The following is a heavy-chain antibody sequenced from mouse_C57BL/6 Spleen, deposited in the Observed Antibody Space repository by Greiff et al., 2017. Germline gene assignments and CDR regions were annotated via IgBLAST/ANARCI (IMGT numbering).Heavy chain of an antibody. J-gene: IGHJ1*03. CDR1: GYTFTEYT. Sequence: VQLQESGAELVKPGASVKLSCKASGYTFTEYTIHWVKQRSGQGLEWIGWFYPGSGSIKYNEKFKDKATLTADKSSSTVYMALSRLTSEDSAVYFCARHESSYGNYVDWYFDVWGTGTTVTVSS. D-gene: IGHD2-1*01. CDR2: FYPGSGSI. V-gene: IGHV1-62-2*01. CDR3: ARHESSYGNYVDWYFDV.